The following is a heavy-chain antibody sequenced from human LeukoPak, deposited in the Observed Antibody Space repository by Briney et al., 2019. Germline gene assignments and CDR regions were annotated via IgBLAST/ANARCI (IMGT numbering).Heavy chain of an antibody. J-gene: IGHJ5*02. D-gene: IGHD3-9*01. CDR2: IYYSGST. Sequence: SETLSLTCTVSGGSINSSRYYWGWIRQPPGKGLEWIGSIYYSGSTYYNPSLKSRVTISVDTSKNQFSLKLSSVTAADTAVYYCARDLPYYDILTGYYNPPYNWFDPWGQGTLVTVSS. CDR3: ARDLPYYDILTGYYNPPYNWFDP. V-gene: IGHV4-39*07. CDR1: GGSINSSRYY.